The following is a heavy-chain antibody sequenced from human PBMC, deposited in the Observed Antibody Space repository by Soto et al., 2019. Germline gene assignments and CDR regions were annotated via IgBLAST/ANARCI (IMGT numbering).Heavy chain of an antibody. D-gene: IGHD4-17*01. V-gene: IGHV3-74*01. CDR2: IHDRALDIK. J-gene: IGHJ4*02. CDR3: VMDGPKQGPDIDY. CDR1: GFVFRNHW. Sequence: EVQLVESGGGLVQPGGSMRLSCVASGFVFRNHWMHWVRQSPGKGLEWVARIHDRALDIKAYADSAKGRFSISRDNAKNTMHLQMGSLRVEDTGTYSCVMDGPKQGPDIDYWDQGVLLTVAT.